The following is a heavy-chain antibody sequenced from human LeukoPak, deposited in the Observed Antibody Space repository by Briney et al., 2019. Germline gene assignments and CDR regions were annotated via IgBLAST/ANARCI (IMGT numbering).Heavy chain of an antibody. CDR1: GGSISSYY. CDR2: IYYSGST. D-gene: IGHD3-22*01. V-gene: IGHV4-59*08. Sequence: SETLSLTCTVSGGSISSYYWSWIRQPPGKGLEWIGYIYYSGSTNYNPSLKSRVTISVDTSKNQLSLKLSSVTAADTAVYYCARHAFPSYYYDSPPRWFDPWGQGTLVTVSS. CDR3: ARHAFPSYYYDSPPRWFDP. J-gene: IGHJ5*02.